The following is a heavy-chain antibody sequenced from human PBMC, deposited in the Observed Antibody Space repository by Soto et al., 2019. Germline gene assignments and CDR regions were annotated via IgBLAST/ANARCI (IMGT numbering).Heavy chain of an antibody. Sequence: QVQLVQSGAEVKKPGASVKVSCKASGYTFTSYDINWVRQATGQGLEWMGWMNPNSDNTGYAQKFQGRVTMTRDTSISTAYMELSSLRSEDTAVYYCARVGYSGYDMFSVGNWFDPWGQGTLVTVSS. J-gene: IGHJ5*02. CDR3: ARVGYSGYDMFSVGNWFDP. CDR2: MNPNSDNT. CDR1: GYTFTSYD. D-gene: IGHD5-12*01. V-gene: IGHV1-8*01.